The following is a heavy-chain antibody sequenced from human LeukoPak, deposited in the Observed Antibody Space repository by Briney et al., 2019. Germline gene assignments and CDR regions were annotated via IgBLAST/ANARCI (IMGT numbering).Heavy chain of an antibody. D-gene: IGHD3-10*01. Sequence: GGSLRLSCAASGFTFRSYGIHGVRQAPGKGLDWATFIRHDGSNKYYLDSVKGRFTISRDNSKNTLFLQMNSLRVDDTAIYYCARDHHGTGSYFEYWGQGILVTVSS. V-gene: IGHV3-30*02. J-gene: IGHJ4*02. CDR3: ARDHHGTGSYFEY. CDR1: GFTFRSYG. CDR2: IRHDGSNK.